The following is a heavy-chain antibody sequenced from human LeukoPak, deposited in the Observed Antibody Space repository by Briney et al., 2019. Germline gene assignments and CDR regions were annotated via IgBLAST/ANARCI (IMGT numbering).Heavy chain of an antibody. CDR3: ARGPSRFDSAGY. D-gene: IGHD3-9*01. J-gene: IGHJ4*02. V-gene: IGHV4-59*01. Sequence: SETLSLTCTVSGGSMNTYYWSWMRQPPGKGLEWIGYISYSGTTAYNPSLKSRVTISVDTSKNEFSLKLKSVTTADTAVYYCARGPSRFDSAGYWGQGTLVTVSS. CDR2: ISYSGTT. CDR1: GGSMNTYY.